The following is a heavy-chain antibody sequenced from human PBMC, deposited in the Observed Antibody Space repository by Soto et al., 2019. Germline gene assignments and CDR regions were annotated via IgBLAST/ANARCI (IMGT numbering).Heavy chain of an antibody. CDR3: ARHWLQSWFDP. D-gene: IGHD4-4*01. J-gene: IGHJ5*02. CDR1: GGSSGSDY. V-gene: IGHV4-59*01. CDR2: IYYSGST. Sequence: ETLCLTCTGTGGSSGSDYWSWIRQPPGKGLEWIGYIYYSGSTNYNPSLKSRVTISVDTSKNQFSLKLSSVTAADTAVYYCARHWLQSWFDPWGQGTLVTVSS.